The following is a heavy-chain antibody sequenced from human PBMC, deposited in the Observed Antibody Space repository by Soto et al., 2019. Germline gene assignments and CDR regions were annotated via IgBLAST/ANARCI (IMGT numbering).Heavy chain of an antibody. CDR1: GGSISTSNW. D-gene: IGHD6-13*01. V-gene: IGHV4-4*02. CDR3: ARARATIAAAAIFDC. J-gene: IGHJ4*02. CDR2: VYRTGST. Sequence: QVQLQESGPGLVKPSGTLSLTCAVSGGSISTSNWWSWVHQPPGKGLEWIGEVYRTGSTNYNPSLESRVIVSVDKSKNQFSLKLTSVTAADTAVYYCARARATIAAAAIFDCWGQGTLVTVSS.